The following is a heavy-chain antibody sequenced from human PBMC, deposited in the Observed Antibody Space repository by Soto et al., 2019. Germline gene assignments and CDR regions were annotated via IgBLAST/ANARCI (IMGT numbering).Heavy chain of an antibody. D-gene: IGHD3-10*01. CDR3: AREEVAYYGSGSYNGFDP. Sequence: QVQLQESGPGLVKPSQTLSLTCTVSGGSINSGGYYWSWIRQHPGKGLEWIGYIYNSGSTYYNPSLKSRITLSVDTSNHQFSLKLSSVTVADTAVYYCAREEVAYYGSGSYNGFDPWGQGTLVTVSS. CDR2: IYNSGST. CDR1: GGSINSGGYY. V-gene: IGHV4-31*03. J-gene: IGHJ5*02.